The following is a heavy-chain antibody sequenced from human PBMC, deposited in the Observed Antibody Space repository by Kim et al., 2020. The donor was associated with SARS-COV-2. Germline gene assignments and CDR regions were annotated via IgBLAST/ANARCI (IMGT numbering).Heavy chain of an antibody. J-gene: IGHJ4*02. D-gene: IGHD5-18*01. CDR3: ASNVDTAMVNNY. Sequence: NYAQKFQGRVTMTSDTSISTAYMELSRLRSDDTAVYYCASNVDTAMVNNYWGQGTLVTVSS. V-gene: IGHV1-2*02.